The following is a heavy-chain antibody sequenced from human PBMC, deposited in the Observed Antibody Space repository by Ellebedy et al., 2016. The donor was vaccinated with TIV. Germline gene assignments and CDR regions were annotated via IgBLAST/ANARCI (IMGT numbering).Heavy chain of an antibody. D-gene: IGHD3-3*02. CDR2: INTYSGEP. Sequence: AASVKVSCKASGYTFNGNPITWVRQAPGQGLEWMGSINTYSGEPTYAPAFTGRFVFSLEASVRTAFLQINDLRPADAAVYFCSRERSSSLYLGQQDVWGQGTLVTVSS. V-gene: IGHV7-4-1*02. J-gene: IGHJ4*02. CDR3: SRERSSSLYLGQQDV. CDR1: GYTFNGNP.